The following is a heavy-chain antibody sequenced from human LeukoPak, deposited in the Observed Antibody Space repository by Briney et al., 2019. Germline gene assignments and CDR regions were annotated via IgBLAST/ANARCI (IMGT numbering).Heavy chain of an antibody. CDR3: ARDRKPRIGRIAAAGPFDY. CDR1: GFTFSSYG. CDR2: ISYDGSNK. J-gene: IGHJ4*02. V-gene: IGHV3-30*03. Sequence: PGRSLRLSCAASGFTFSSYGMHWVRQAPGKGLEWVAVISYDGSNKYYADSVKGRFTISRDNSKNTLYLQMNSLRAEDTAVYYCARDRKPRIGRIAAAGPFDYWGQGTLVTVSS. D-gene: IGHD6-13*01.